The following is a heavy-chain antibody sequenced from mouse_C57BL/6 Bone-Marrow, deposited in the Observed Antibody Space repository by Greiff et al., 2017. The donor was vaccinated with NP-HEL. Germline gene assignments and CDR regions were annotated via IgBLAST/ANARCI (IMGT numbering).Heavy chain of an antibody. CDR2: INYDGSST. CDR1: GFTFSDYY. CDR3: ARRYYFDY. Sequence: EVMLVESEGGLVQPGSSMKLSCTASGFTFSDYYMAWVRQVPEKGLEWVANINYDGSSTYYLDSLKSRFIISRDNAKNILYLQMSSLKSEDTATYYCARRYYFDYWGQGTTLTVSS. V-gene: IGHV5-16*01. J-gene: IGHJ2*01.